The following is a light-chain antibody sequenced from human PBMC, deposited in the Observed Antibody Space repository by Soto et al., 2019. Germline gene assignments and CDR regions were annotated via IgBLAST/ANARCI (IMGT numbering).Light chain of an antibody. CDR2: NTT. Sequence: QAVVTQEPSFSVSPGGTVTLTCGLSSGPVFTSSYPNWYQQTPGQAPRTLILNTTTRSSGVPDRFSGSILGDKAALTITGAQADDDSYYYCLLYLGGGIWVFGGGTKLTVL. J-gene: IGLJ3*02. CDR3: LLYLGGGIWV. CDR1: SGPVFTSSY. V-gene: IGLV8-61*01.